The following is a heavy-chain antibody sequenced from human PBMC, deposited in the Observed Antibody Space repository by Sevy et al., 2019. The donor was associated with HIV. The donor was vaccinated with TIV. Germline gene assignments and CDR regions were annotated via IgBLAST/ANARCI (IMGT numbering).Heavy chain of an antibody. Sequence: SLRLSCAASGFTFDDYAMHWVRQAPGKGLEWVSGISWNSGSIGYADSVKGRFTISRDNAKNSLYLQMNSLRAEDTALYYCAKEMYSSGWFPFDYWGQGTLVTVSS. CDR3: AKEMYSSGWFPFDY. CDR2: ISWNSGSI. D-gene: IGHD6-19*01. CDR1: GFTFDDYA. J-gene: IGHJ4*02. V-gene: IGHV3-9*01.